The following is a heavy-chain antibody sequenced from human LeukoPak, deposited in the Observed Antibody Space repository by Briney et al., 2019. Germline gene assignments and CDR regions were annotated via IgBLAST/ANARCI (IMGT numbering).Heavy chain of an antibody. CDR3: ARDGYSYGRAFEI. CDR1: GYTFTGYY. V-gene: IGHV1-2*02. D-gene: IGHD5-18*01. CDR2: INPNSGGT. J-gene: IGHJ3*02. Sequence: ASVKVSCKASGYTFTGYYMHWVRQAPGQGLEWMGWINPNSGGTNYAQKFQGRVTMTRDTSISTAYMELSRLRSDDTAVYYCARDGYSYGRAFEIWGQGTMVTVSS.